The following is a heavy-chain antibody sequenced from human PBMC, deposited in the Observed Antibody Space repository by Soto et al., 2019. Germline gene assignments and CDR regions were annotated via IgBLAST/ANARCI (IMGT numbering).Heavy chain of an antibody. CDR3: ARDPSRGYSGYDYHPEFDY. CDR1: GDSVSSNSAA. V-gene: IGHV6-1*01. J-gene: IGHJ4*02. Sequence: SQTLSLTCAISGDSVSSNSAAWNWIRQSPSRGLEWLGRTYYRSKWYNDYAVSVKSLITINPDTSKNQFSLQLNSVNPEDTAVYYCARDPSRGYSGYDYHPEFDYWGQGTLVTVSS. CDR2: TYYRSKWYN. D-gene: IGHD5-12*01.